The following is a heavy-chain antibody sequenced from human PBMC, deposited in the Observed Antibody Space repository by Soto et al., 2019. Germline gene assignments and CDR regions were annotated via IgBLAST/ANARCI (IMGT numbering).Heavy chain of an antibody. CDR3: ARAERGYSYGYISY. D-gene: IGHD5-18*01. CDR1: GGSISSGGYS. V-gene: IGHV4-30-2*01. Sequence: QLQLQESGSGLVKPSQTLSLTCAVSGGSISSGGYSWSWIRQPPGKGLVWIGYIYHSGSTYYNPSLTSRGTIAVDRSKNQFSLKLSSVTVADTAVYYCARAERGYSYGYISYWGQGTLVTVSS. CDR2: IYHSGST. J-gene: IGHJ4*02.